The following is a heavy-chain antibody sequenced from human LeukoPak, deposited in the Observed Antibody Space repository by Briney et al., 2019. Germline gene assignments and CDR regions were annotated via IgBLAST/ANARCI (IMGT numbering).Heavy chain of an antibody. J-gene: IGHJ4*02. CDR1: GFTFSSYS. D-gene: IGHD5-12*01. CDR3: ARDPYSGYDLQAFDY. CDR2: ISSSSSSI. Sequence: PGGSLRLSCAASGFTFSSYSMNWVRQAPGMGLEWISYISSSSSSIYHADSVKGRFTISRDNAKNSLYLQMSSLRAEDTAVYYCARDPYSGYDLQAFDYWGQGTLVTVSS. V-gene: IGHV3-48*01.